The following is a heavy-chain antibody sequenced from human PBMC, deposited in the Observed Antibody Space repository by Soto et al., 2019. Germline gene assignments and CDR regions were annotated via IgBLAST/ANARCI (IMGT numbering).Heavy chain of an antibody. Sequence: GSLRLSCAASGFTFSSYSMNWVRQAPGKGLEWVSSISSSSSYIYYADSVKGRFTISRDNAKNSLYLQMNSLRAEDTAVYYCARDLTHCSGGSCYAAAFDYWGQGTLVTVSS. J-gene: IGHJ4*02. CDR2: ISSSSSYI. CDR3: ARDLTHCSGGSCYAAAFDY. CDR1: GFTFSSYS. D-gene: IGHD2-15*01. V-gene: IGHV3-21*01.